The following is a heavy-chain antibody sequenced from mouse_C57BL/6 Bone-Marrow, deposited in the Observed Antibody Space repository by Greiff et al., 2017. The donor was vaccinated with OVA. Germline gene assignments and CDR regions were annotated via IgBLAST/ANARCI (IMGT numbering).Heavy chain of an antibody. CDR3: AMGWDRFAY. Sequence: VQLQQPGAELVKPGASVKMSCNASGYTFTSYWMHWVKQRPGQGLEWIGRIHPSDSDTNYNQKFKGKATLTVDTSSSTAYMQLSSLTSEDSAVYYCAMGWDRFAYWGQGTLVTVAA. CDR1: GYTFTSYW. D-gene: IGHD3-3*01. J-gene: IGHJ3*01. V-gene: IGHV1-74*01. CDR2: IHPSDSDT.